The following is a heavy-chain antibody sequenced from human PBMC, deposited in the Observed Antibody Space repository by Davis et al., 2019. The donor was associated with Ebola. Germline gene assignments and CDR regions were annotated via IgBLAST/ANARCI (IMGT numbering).Heavy chain of an antibody. CDR3: ARARYYSDPAWYYGLDV. CDR1: GGSISSSSYY. D-gene: IGHD4-17*01. V-gene: IGHV4-39*07. CDR2: INHSGST. Sequence: PSETLSLTCTVSGGSISSSSYYWGWIRQPPGKGLEWIGEINHSGSTKYNPSLKSRVTISVDTSKNQLSLKLSSVTAAGTAVYYCARARYYSDPAWYYGLDVWGQGTTVTVSS. J-gene: IGHJ6*02.